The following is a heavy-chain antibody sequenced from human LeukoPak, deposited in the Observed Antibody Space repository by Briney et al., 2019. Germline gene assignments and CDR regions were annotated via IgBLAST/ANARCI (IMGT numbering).Heavy chain of an antibody. V-gene: IGHV3-23*01. Sequence: GGSLRLSCAASGFTFSDYAMSWVRQAPGKGLEWVSAISGSDGSTSYADSVKGRFTISRDNSKNTLHLQMNSLRAEDTAVYYCARGAPRDYGMDVWGQGTTVTVSS. J-gene: IGHJ6*02. CDR1: GFTFSDYA. CDR3: ARGAPRDYGMDV. CDR2: ISGSDGST.